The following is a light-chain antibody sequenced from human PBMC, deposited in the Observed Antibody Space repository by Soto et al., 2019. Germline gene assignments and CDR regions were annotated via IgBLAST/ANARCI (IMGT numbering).Light chain of an antibody. CDR3: QVWNITTDHYV. V-gene: IGLV3-21*02. CDR1: NIGSTS. J-gene: IGLJ1*01. Sequence: SYALTQPPSVSVAPGQTARITCGGNNIGSTSVHWYQQRPGQAPVLVVYDDNDRPSGIPERFSGSNSENTATLTITRVEAGDEADYYCQVWNITTDHYVFGTGTKVT. CDR2: DDN.